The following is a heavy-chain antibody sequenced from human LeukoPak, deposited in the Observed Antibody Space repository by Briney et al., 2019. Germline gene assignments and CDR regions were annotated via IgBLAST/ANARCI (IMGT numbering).Heavy chain of an antibody. Sequence: RTGGSLRLSCAASGIAFSNAAMAWVRQAPGKGLEWVSSISGSGGDTYYADSVKGRFTTSRDNSKNTLYLQMNNLRAEDTAIYYCAKDSSSWYYWGQGTLVTVPS. CDR2: ISGSGGDT. D-gene: IGHD6-13*01. V-gene: IGHV3-23*01. CDR1: GIAFSNAA. J-gene: IGHJ4*02. CDR3: AKDSSSWYY.